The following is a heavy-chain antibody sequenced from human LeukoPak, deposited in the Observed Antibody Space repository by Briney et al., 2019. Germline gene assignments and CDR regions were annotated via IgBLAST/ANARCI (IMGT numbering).Heavy chain of an antibody. D-gene: IGHD1-1*01. CDR1: GGSFSAYY. CDR3: ARGPTISETGYFDY. Sequence: SETLSLTCAVYGGSFSAYYWSWIRKSPGKGLEWIAEINHRGDTNYNPSVKSRVSISVDTSKNQFSLKVTSLTAADTAVYYCARGPTISETGYFDYWGQGTLVTVSS. V-gene: IGHV4-34*01. CDR2: INHRGDT. J-gene: IGHJ4*03.